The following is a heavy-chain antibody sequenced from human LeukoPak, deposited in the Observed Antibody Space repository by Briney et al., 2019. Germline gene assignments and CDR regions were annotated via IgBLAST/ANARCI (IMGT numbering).Heavy chain of an antibody. Sequence: GGSLRLSCAASGFTLSSYEMNWVRQAPGKGLEWVAVISYDGSNKYYADSVKGRFTISRDNSKNTLYLQMNSLRAEDTAVYYCARSLSGFDYWGQGTLVTVSS. CDR1: GFTLSSYE. V-gene: IGHV3-30-3*01. CDR2: ISYDGSNK. J-gene: IGHJ4*02. D-gene: IGHD3-10*01. CDR3: ARSLSGFDY.